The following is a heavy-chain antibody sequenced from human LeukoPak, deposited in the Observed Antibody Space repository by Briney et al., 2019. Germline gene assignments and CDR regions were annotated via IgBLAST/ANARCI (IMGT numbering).Heavy chain of an antibody. V-gene: IGHV3-30*18. CDR2: ISYDGSNK. CDR1: GFTFSIFP. CDR3: AKISDPIVVITTHLDY. D-gene: IGHD3-22*01. J-gene: IGHJ4*02. Sequence: GGSLRLSCEASGFTFSIFPMHWVRQAPGKGLEWVAVISYDGSNKYYADSVKGRFTISRDNSKNTLYLQMNSLRAEDTAVYYCAKISDPIVVITTHLDYWGQGTLVTVSS.